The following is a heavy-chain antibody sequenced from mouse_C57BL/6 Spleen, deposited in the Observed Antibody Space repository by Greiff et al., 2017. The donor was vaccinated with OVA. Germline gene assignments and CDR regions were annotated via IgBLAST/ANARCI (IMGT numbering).Heavy chain of an antibody. CDR2: IYPGDGDT. CDR3: ARGGLLRYYYAMDY. CDR1: GYAFSSYW. V-gene: IGHV1-80*01. Sequence: VQLQQSGAELVKPGASVKISCKASGYAFSSYWMNWVKQRPGTGLEWIGQIYPGDGDTNYNGKFKGKATLTADKSSSTAYMQLSSLTSEDSAVYFCARGGLLRYYYAMDYWGQGTSVTVSS. J-gene: IGHJ4*01. D-gene: IGHD2-3*01.